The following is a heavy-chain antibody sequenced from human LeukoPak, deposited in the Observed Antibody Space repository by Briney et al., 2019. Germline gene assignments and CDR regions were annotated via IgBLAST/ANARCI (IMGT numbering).Heavy chain of an antibody. D-gene: IGHD1-26*01. V-gene: IGHV3-21*01. J-gene: IGHJ4*02. CDR2: ISGSSSDI. CDR1: VLTFRSYS. CDR3: ARRGYHDYSGFDY. Sequence: GGSLRLTCAGSVLTFRSYSMYWVRQAPVKGLEWVSSISGSSSDIYYADSVKGRFTISRDNSKNSLYLQMKSLRAEDTALYYCARRGYHDYSGFDYWGQGTLVTVSS.